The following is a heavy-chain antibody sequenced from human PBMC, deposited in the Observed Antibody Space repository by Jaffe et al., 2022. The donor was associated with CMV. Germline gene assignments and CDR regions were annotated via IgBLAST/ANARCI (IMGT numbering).Heavy chain of an antibody. J-gene: IGHJ4*02. CDR3: AGGDRITGTTRVDY. Sequence: QVQLQESGPGLVKPSQTLSLTCTVSGDSISSGGHYWSWVRQHPGKGLEWIGHIFYRGSTFYNPSLKSRVTISLDTSENHFSLKLSSVTAADTAVYYCAGGDRITGTTRVDYWGQGTLVTVSS. CDR1: GDSISSGGHY. CDR2: IFYRGST. V-gene: IGHV4-31*03. D-gene: IGHD1-7*01.